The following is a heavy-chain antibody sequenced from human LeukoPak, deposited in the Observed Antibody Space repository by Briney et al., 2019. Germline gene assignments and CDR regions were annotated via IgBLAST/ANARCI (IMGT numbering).Heavy chain of an antibody. J-gene: IGHJ4*02. CDR2: VNPNSGNT. CDR3: ARGLPPRRLYDSNGYYSYYFDY. V-gene: IGHV1-8*01. CDR1: GYTFTSYD. Sequence: ASVKVSCKTSGYTFTSYDLNWVRQATGQGLEWMGWVNPNSGNTGYAQKFQGRVTMTMDPSISTAYMALRSLRSDDTAVYYCARGLPPRRLYDSNGYYSYYFDYWGQGTLVTVSS. D-gene: IGHD3-22*01.